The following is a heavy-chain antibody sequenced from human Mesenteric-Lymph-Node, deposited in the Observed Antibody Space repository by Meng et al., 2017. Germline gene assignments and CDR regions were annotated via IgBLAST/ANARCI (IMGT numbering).Heavy chain of an antibody. CDR1: GYTFTSYS. CDR3: ARVGAATAPRYYFDY. V-gene: IGHV1-3*01. J-gene: IGHJ4*02. Sequence: QGHLGQLGAGVRKPGTSVRVSCKVAGYTFTSYSMHWVRQAPGQRLEWMGGINAGNSNTKYSQEFQGRVTITRDTSASTAYMELSSLRSEDTAVYYCARVGAATAPRYYFDYWGQGTLVTVSS. D-gene: IGHD1-26*01. CDR2: INAGNSNT.